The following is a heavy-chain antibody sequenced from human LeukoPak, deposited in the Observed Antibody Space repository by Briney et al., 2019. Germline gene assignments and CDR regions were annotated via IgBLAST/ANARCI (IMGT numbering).Heavy chain of an antibody. J-gene: IGHJ4*02. CDR1: GGSISSSSYY. V-gene: IGHV4-39*01. Sequence: PSETLSLTCTVSGGSISSSSYYWGWIRQPPGKGLEWIGSIYYSGSTYYNPSLKSRVTISVDTSKNQFSLKLSSVTAADTAVYYCARSSQQQWLGFDYWGQGTLVTVSS. CDR3: ARSSQQQWLGFDY. CDR2: IYYSGST. D-gene: IGHD6-19*01.